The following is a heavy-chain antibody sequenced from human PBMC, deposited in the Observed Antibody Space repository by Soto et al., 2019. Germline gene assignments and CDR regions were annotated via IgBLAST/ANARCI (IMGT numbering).Heavy chain of an antibody. J-gene: IGHJ6*02. CDR1: GYTFASYG. V-gene: IGHV1-18*01. D-gene: IGHD3-9*01. Sequence: QVQLVQSGAEVKKPGASVKVSCKASGYTFASYGISWVRQAPGQGLEWMGWISAHNGNTNYVQKLQGRVTMTTDTSTSTAYMELRSLRSDDTAVYYCARGGSYDILTGYYLSYYGMDVWGQGTTVIVSS. CDR3: ARGGSYDILTGYYLSYYGMDV. CDR2: ISAHNGNT.